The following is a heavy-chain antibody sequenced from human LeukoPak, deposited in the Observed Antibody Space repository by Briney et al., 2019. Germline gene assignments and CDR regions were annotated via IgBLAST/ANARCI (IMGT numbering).Heavy chain of an antibody. Sequence: GGSLRLSCAASGFAFSSYSMNWVRQAPGKGLEWVSYISSSSTIYYADSVKGRFTISRDNAKNSLYLQMNSLRDEDTAMYYCARDLAVSDYWGQGTLVTVSS. V-gene: IGHV3-48*02. CDR2: ISSSSTI. CDR3: ARDLAVSDY. J-gene: IGHJ4*02. CDR1: GFAFSSYS.